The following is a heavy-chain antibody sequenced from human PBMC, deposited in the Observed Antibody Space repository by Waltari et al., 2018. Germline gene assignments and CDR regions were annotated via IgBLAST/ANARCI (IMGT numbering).Heavy chain of an antibody. CDR3: ARDKGMATVREGSDV. D-gene: IGHD4-4*01. Sequence: QVQLQESGPGLVKPSETLSLTCTVSGGSISSYYWSWIRQPPGKGLEWIGYIYYSGSTNYNPSLKSRVTISVDTSKNQFSLKLSSVTAADTAVYYCARDKGMATVREGSDVWGQGTTVTVSS. CDR1: GGSISSYY. V-gene: IGHV4-59*12. J-gene: IGHJ6*02. CDR2: IYYSGST.